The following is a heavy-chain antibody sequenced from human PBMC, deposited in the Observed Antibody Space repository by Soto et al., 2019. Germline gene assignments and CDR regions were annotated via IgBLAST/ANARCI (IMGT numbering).Heavy chain of an antibody. CDR3: ARGQWLVKYYFDY. V-gene: IGHV1-3*01. CDR2: INAGNGNT. Sequence: QVQLVQSGAEVKKPGASVKVSCKASGYTFTSYAMHWVRQAPGQRLEWMGWINAGNGNTKYSQKFQGRVTITRDTSASTAYMELSSLRSEDTAVYYCARGQWLVKYYFDYWGQGTLVTVSS. J-gene: IGHJ4*02. CDR1: GYTFTSYA. D-gene: IGHD6-19*01.